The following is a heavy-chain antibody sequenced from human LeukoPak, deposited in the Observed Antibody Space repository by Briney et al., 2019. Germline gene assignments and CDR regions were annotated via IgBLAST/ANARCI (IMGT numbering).Heavy chain of an antibody. CDR1: GGSISSGSYY. Sequence: SETLSLTCTVSGGSISSGSYYWSWIRQPAGKGLEWIGRIYTSGSTNYNPSLKSRVTISVDTSKNQFSLKLSSVTAADTAVYYYARDPRVGATPYWGQGTLVTVSS. V-gene: IGHV4-61*02. D-gene: IGHD1-26*01. CDR2: IYTSGST. CDR3: ARDPRVGATPY. J-gene: IGHJ4*02.